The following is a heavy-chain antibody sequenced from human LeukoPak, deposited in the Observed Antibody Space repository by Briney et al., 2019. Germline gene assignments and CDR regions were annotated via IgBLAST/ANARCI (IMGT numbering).Heavy chain of an antibody. CDR1: GGSISSSNW. CDR2: ISHSGST. V-gene: IGHV4-4*02. CDR3: ARGRGIAAAGTLWYFDY. D-gene: IGHD6-13*01. Sequence: SETLSLTCAVSGGSISSSNWWSWVRQPPGKGLEWIGEISHSGSTNYNPSLKSRVTISLDTSKNQFSLKLSFVTAADTAVYYCARGRGIAAAGTLWYFDYWGQGTLVTVSS. J-gene: IGHJ4*02.